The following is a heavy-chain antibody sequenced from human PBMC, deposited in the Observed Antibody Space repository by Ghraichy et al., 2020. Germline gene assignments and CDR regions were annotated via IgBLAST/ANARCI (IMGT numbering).Heavy chain of an antibody. CDR1: GGSISTYY. J-gene: IGHJ4*02. CDR2: IHYTGST. D-gene: IGHD1-20*01. V-gene: IGHV4-59*01. CDR3: ARERITGYWSRGLDY. Sequence: ESLNISCTVSGGSISTYYWSWIRQPPGKGLEWIGYIHYTGSTIYNPSLKSRATMSVDTSQNHFSLRLSSVTAADTAVYYCARERITGYWSRGLDYWGQGTLVTVSS.